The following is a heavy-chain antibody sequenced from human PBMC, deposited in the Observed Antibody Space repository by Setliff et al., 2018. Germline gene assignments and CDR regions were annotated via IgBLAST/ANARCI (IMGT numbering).Heavy chain of an antibody. CDR2: FIPILGAT. D-gene: IGHD3-16*01. Sequence: SVKVSCKSSGGTFSSSGITWVRQAPGQGLQWLGRFIPILGATNYAQNFQGRVAITADESTSTGYMELRSLRSDDTAVYYCARELRSPYWHLDSWGQGTQVTVSA. J-gene: IGHJ5*01. CDR3: ARELRSPYWHLDS. CDR1: GGTFSSSG. V-gene: IGHV1-69*13.